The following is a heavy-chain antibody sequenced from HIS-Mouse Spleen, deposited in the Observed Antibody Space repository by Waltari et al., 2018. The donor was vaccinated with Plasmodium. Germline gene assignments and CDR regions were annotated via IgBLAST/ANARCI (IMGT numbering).Heavy chain of an antibody. CDR1: GGSLSSSSYY. J-gene: IGHJ4*02. CDR3: ARRGGSYYYFDY. V-gene: IGHV4-39*01. CDR2: ISYSGST. Sequence: QLPLQESGPGLVKPSATLSLTCPVSGGSLSSSSYYWGWIRQPPGKGLEWIGSISYSGSTYYNPSLKSRVTISVDTSKNQFSLKLSSVTAADTAVYYCARRGGSYYYFDYWGQGTLVTVSS. D-gene: IGHD1-26*01.